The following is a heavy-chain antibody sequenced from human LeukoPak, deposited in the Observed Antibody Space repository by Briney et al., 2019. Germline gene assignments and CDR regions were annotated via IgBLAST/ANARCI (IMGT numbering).Heavy chain of an antibody. CDR3: ARTGPDYYGSGSYPLHYYCMDF. J-gene: IGHJ6*02. Sequence: ASVKVSCKASGYTFTNYGISWVRQAPGQGLEWMMWVNVYNGKREYAQKFQGRVTLTTDTSTTTAYMELRSLRFDDTAVYYCARTGPDYYGSGSYPLHYYCMDFWGQGTTVTVAS. CDR2: VNVYNGKR. CDR1: GYTFTNYG. V-gene: IGHV1-18*04. D-gene: IGHD3-10*01.